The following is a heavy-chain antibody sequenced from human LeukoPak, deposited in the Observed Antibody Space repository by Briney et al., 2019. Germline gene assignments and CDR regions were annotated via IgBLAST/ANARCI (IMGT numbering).Heavy chain of an antibody. Sequence: PSGTLSLTCTVSGDSITTYYWNWIRQPAGKGLEWIGRVFTSGSTNYNPSLKSRVTMSVDSSKKQFSLRLSSVTAADTAVYYCAAQECGSSGCYRPFDFWGQGTLVTVSS. D-gene: IGHD2-2*02. CDR1: GDSITTYY. CDR2: VFTSGST. CDR3: AAQECGSSGCYRPFDF. J-gene: IGHJ4*02. V-gene: IGHV4-4*07.